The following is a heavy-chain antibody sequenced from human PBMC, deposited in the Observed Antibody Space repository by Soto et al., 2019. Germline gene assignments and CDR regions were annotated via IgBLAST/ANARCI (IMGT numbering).Heavy chain of an antibody. D-gene: IGHD2-15*01. CDR3: GTDQTVVSTWC. V-gene: IGHV3-23*01. J-gene: IGHJ4*03. CDR1: GFTFSSYA. Sequence: GGSLRLSCAASGFTFSSYAMCWVRKAPGKGLEWGSAISGSGGSTHYADSVKGRFTISRDNSKNTLYLQLNSLRAEDTAVYDCGTDQTVVSTWCWGQGALVTVSS. CDR2: ISGSGGST.